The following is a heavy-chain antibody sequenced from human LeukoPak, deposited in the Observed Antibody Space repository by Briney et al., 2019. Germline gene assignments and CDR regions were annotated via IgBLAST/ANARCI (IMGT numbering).Heavy chain of an antibody. D-gene: IGHD5-18*01. Sequence: SETLSLTCTVSGDSISSYYWSWIRQSPGKGLEWIGYIYYTGSIKYNPSLKSRVTISVDTSKNQFSLKLSSVTAADTAVYYCARGGETGYSYGYSLDYWGQETLVTVSS. CDR2: IYYTGSI. V-gene: IGHV4-59*08. J-gene: IGHJ4*02. CDR1: GDSISSYY. CDR3: ARGGETGYSYGYSLDY.